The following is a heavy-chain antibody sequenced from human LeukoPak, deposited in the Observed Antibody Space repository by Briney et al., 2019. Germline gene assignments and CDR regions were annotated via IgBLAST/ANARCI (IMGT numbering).Heavy chain of an antibody. CDR2: IYYSGST. CDR1: GGSISSYY. Sequence: SETLSLTCTVSGGSISSYYWSWIRQPPGKGLEWIGYIYYSGSTNYNPSLKSRVTISVDTSKTQFSLKLSSVTAADTAVYYCARFGGGYSYDYWGQGTLVTVSS. J-gene: IGHJ4*02. D-gene: IGHD5-18*01. CDR3: ARFGGGYSYDY. V-gene: IGHV4-59*08.